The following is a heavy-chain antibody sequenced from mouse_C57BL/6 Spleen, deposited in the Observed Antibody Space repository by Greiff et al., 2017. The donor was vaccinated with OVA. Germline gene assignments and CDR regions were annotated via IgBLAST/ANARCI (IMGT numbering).Heavy chain of an antibody. CDR1: GYTFTSYD. Sequence: QVHVKQSGPELVKPGASVKLSCKASGYTFTSYDINWVKQRPGQGLEWIGWIYPRDGSTKYNEKFKGKATLTVDTSSSTAYMELHSLTSEDSAVYFCAKAQALLYFDYWGQGTTLTVSS. CDR2: IYPRDGST. CDR3: AKAQALLYFDY. D-gene: IGHD3-2*02. V-gene: IGHV1-85*01. J-gene: IGHJ2*01.